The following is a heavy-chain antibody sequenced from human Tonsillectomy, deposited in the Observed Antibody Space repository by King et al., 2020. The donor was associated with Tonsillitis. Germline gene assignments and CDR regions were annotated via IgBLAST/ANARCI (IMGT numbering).Heavy chain of an antibody. Sequence: VQLVESGGGLVQPGGSLRLSCAASGFTFSSYAMSWVRQAPGKGLEWVSAIRGSRGSAYYADSATGRFTISRDTSKNTRYLQMNSLRAEDTAVYYCSKDPDRYYGSGSYYPGELGYWGQGTLVTVSS. J-gene: IGHJ4*02. V-gene: IGHV3-23*04. D-gene: IGHD3-10*01. CDR2: IRGSRGSA. CDR3: SKDPDRYYGSGSYYPGELGY. CDR1: GFTFSSYA.